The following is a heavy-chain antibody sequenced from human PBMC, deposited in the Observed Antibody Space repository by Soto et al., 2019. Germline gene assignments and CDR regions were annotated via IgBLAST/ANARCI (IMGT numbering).Heavy chain of an antibody. J-gene: IGHJ4*02. V-gene: IGHV3-11*01. CDR2: ISSSGSTI. Sequence: GGSLRLSCAASGFTFSDYYMSWIRQAPGKGLEWVSYISSSGSTIYYADSVKGRFTISRDNAKNSLYLQMNSLRAEDTAVYYCATVAPPYPREIAAAGTIAYWGQGTLVTVSS. CDR3: ATVAPPYPREIAAAGTIAY. CDR1: GFTFSDYY. D-gene: IGHD6-13*01.